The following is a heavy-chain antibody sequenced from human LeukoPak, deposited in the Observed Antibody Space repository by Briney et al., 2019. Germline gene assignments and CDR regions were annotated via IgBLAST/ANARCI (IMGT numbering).Heavy chain of an antibody. CDR1: GFTFRSYW. D-gene: IGHD6-13*01. CDR2: INRDGSTT. Sequence: GGSLRLSCAASGFTFRSYWMHWVRQAPGKGLVWVSHINRDGSTTSYADSVKGRFAISRDNAKNSLYLQMNSLRDEDTALYYCAKDIGYNSRGFDPWGQGTLVTVSS. CDR3: AKDIGYNSRGFDP. J-gene: IGHJ5*02. V-gene: IGHV3-74*01.